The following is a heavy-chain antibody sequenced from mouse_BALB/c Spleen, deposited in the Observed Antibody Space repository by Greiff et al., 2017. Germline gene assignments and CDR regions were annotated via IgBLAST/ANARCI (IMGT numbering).Heavy chain of an antibody. D-gene: IGHD2-10*02. V-gene: IGHV1-54*01. Sequence: VQLQQSGAELVRPGPSVKLSCTASGYAFTNYLVWWVKQRPGQGLEWFGVINPCSGGTNYNEKFKGKATLTADKSSSTAYMQLSSLTSDDSADYFCAREGYGNYFDYWGQGTTLTVSS. CDR1: GYAFTNYL. J-gene: IGHJ2*01. CDR3: AREGYGNYFDY. CDR2: INPCSGGT.